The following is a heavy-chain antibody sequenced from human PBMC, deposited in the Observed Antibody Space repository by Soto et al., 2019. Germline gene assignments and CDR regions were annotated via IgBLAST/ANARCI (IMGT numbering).Heavy chain of an antibody. CDR3: ARGTLHPYGMDV. Sequence: SVKVSCKASGYTFTSYAISWVRRAPGQGLEWMGGIIPIFGTANYAQKFQGRVTITADESTSTAYMELSSLRSEDTAVYYCARGTLHPYGMDVWGQGTTVTVSS. V-gene: IGHV1-69*13. CDR2: IIPIFGTA. J-gene: IGHJ6*02. CDR1: GYTFTSYA. D-gene: IGHD4-4*01.